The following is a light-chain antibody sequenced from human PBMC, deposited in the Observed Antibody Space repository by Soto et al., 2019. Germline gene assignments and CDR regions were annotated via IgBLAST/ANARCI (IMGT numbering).Light chain of an antibody. CDR3: HQRSSWPET. J-gene: IGKJ1*01. CDR1: QSVSTY. CDR2: DAS. V-gene: IGKV3-11*01. Sequence: EIVLTQSPATLSLSPGERVTLSCRASQSVSTYLAWYQQRPGQAPSLLIYDASNRAAGIPVRFSGSGSGTDFTLTISSLEPEDVAVYYCHQRSSWPETFGQGTKVEIK.